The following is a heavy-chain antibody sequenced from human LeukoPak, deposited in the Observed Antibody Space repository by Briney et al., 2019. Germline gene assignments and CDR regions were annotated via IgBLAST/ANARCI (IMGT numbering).Heavy chain of an antibody. CDR3: ARTYSSGYYYSSSSGAFDI. CDR2: IYPGDSDT. CDR1: GYSFTSYW. Sequence: GESLKISCKGSGYSFTSYWIGWVRQMPGKGLEWMGIIYPGDSDTRYSPSFQGQVTISADKSISTAYLQWSSLQASDTAMYYCARTYSSGYYYSSSSGAFDIWGQGTMVTVSS. D-gene: IGHD3-22*01. J-gene: IGHJ3*02. V-gene: IGHV5-51*01.